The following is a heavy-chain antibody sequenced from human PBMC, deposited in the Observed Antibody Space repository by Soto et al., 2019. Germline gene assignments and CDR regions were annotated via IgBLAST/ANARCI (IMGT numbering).Heavy chain of an antibody. CDR1: GYTFTSYD. D-gene: IGHD3-22*01. CDR2: MNPNSGNT. Sequence: ASVKVSCKASGYTFTSYDINWVRQATGQGLGWMGWMNPNSGNTGYAQKFQGRVTMTRNTSISTAYMELSSLRSEDTAVYYCASVYYYDSSGYPGDAFDIWGQGTMVTVSS. J-gene: IGHJ3*02. CDR3: ASVYYYDSSGYPGDAFDI. V-gene: IGHV1-8*01.